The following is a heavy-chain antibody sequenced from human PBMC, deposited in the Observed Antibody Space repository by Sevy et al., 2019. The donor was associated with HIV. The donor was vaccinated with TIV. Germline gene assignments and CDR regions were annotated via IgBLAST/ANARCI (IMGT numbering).Heavy chain of an antibody. J-gene: IGHJ6*03. CDR2: IYSGGST. CDR3: ARDYEGYSYGYVGDYYYYYMDV. CDR1: GFTVSSNY. D-gene: IGHD5-18*01. Sequence: GGYLRLSCAASGFTVSSNYMSWVRQAPGKGLEWVSVIYSGGSTYYAYSVKGRFTISRDNSKNTLYLQMNSLRAEDTAVYYCARDYEGYSYGYVGDYYYYYMDVWGKGTTVTVSS. V-gene: IGHV3-53*01.